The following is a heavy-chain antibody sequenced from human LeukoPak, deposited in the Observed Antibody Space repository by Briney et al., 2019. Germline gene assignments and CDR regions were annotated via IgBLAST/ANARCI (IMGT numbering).Heavy chain of an antibody. V-gene: IGHV4-30-2*01. D-gene: IGHD6-13*01. CDR3: ARGAAAAGSTFDY. CDR1: GVSVSYGGYC. Sequence: SETLSLTCSVSGVSVSYGGYCWSWIRQAPAKGLEWIGYICRGGNSDYNPSLKSRVTISGDMSKNQLSLKLSSVTAADTAVYYCARGAAAAGSTFDYWGQGTLVTV. J-gene: IGHJ4*02. CDR2: ICRGGNS.